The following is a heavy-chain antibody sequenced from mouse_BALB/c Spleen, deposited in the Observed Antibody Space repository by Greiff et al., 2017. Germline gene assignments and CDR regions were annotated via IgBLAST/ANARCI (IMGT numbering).Heavy chain of an antibody. J-gene: IGHJ4*01. CDR1: GFDFSRYW. V-gene: IGHV4-1*02. D-gene: IGHD2-3*01. Sequence: EVKLVESGGGLVQPGGSLKLSCAASGFDFSRYWMSWVRQAPGKGLEWIGEINPDSSTINYTPSLKDKFIISRDNAKNTLYLQMSKVRSEDTALYYCARPLYEGYAMDYWGQGTSVTVSS. CDR3: ARPLYEGYAMDY. CDR2: INPDSSTI.